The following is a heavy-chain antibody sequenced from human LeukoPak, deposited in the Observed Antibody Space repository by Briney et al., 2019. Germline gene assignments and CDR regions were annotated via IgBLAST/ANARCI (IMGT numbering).Heavy chain of an antibody. Sequence: GGSLRLSCAASGFTFSDYYMSWIRQAPGKGLEWVSYISSSSSTIYYADSVKGRFTISRDNAKNSLYLQMNSLRADDTAVYYCARVAEAAAFDYWGRGTLVTVSS. D-gene: IGHD6-13*01. J-gene: IGHJ4*02. V-gene: IGHV3-11*04. CDR3: ARVAEAAAFDY. CDR2: ISSSSSTI. CDR1: GFTFSDYY.